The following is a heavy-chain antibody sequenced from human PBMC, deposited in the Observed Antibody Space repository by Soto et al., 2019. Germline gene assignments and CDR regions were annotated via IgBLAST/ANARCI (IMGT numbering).Heavy chain of an antibody. J-gene: IGHJ4*02. CDR2: INPNSGGT. CDR3: ARSRFRITIFGGIVY. Sequence: GASVKVSCKASGYTFTGYYMHWVRQAPGQGLEWMGWINPNSGGTNYAQKVQGRVTMTRDTSISTAYMELSRLRSDDTAVYYCARSRFRITIFGGIVYWGQGTLVTVSS. V-gene: IGHV1-2*02. D-gene: IGHD3-3*01. CDR1: GYTFTGYY.